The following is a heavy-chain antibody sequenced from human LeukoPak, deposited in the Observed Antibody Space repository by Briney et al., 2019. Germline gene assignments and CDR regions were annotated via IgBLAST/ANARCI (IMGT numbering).Heavy chain of an antibody. J-gene: IGHJ4*02. D-gene: IGHD6-19*01. CDR1: GGSISSSSYY. CDR2: IYYSGST. CDR3: ASPRIAVAGVYFDY. Sequence: SETLSLTCTVSGGSISSSSYYCGWIRQPPGKGLEWIGSIYYSGSTYYNPSLKSRVTISVDTTKNQFSLKLSSVTAADTAVYYCASPRIAVAGVYFDYWGQGTLVTVSS. V-gene: IGHV4-39*01.